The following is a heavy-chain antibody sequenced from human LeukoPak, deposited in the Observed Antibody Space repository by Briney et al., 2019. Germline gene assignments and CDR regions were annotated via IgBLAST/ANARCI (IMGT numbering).Heavy chain of an antibody. D-gene: IGHD4-17*01. Sequence: GGSLRLSRAASGFTFSNAWMSWVRQAPGKGLEWVGRIKSKTDGGTTDYAAPVKGRFTISRDDSKNTLYLQLNSLKTEDTAVYYCAAQGGSGDLRYWDQGTLVTVSS. CDR1: GFTFSNAW. CDR2: IKSKTDGGTT. J-gene: IGHJ4*02. CDR3: AAQGGSGDLRY. V-gene: IGHV3-15*01.